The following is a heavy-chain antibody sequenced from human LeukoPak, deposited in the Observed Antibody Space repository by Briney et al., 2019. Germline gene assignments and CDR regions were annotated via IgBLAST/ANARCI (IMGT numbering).Heavy chain of an antibody. CDR2: ISSSSSYI. V-gene: IGHV3-21*01. CDR1: GFTFSSYS. Sequence: GGSLRLSCAASGFTFSSYSMNWVRQAPGKGLEWVSSISSSSSYIYYADSVKGRFTISRDNAKNSLYLQTNSLRAEDTAVYYCARDSSGWYRLDYWGQGTLVTVSS. D-gene: IGHD6-19*01. J-gene: IGHJ4*02. CDR3: ARDSSGWYRLDY.